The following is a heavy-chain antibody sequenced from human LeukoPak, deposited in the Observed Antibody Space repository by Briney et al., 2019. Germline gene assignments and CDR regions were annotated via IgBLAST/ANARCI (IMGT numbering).Heavy chain of an antibody. CDR3: ARRDYVWGSYRGFDY. CDR2: INHSGST. J-gene: IGHJ4*02. D-gene: IGHD3-16*02. CDR1: GGSISSGGYY. Sequence: PSETLSLTCAVSGGSISSGGYYWSWIRQPPGKGLEWIGEINHSGSTNYNPSLKSRVTISVDTSKNQFSLKLSSVTAADTAVYYCARRDYVWGSYRGFDYWGQGTLVTVSS. V-gene: IGHV4-34*01.